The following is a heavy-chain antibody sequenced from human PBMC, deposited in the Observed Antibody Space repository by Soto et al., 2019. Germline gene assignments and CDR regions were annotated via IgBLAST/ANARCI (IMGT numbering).Heavy chain of an antibody. D-gene: IGHD5-12*01. J-gene: IGHJ4*02. CDR1: GYTFTRFA. V-gene: IGHV1-3*01. CDR2: INAVNGNT. CDR3: AREGDHYNYEYGLDF. Sequence: QVLLVQSGAEVRKPGASAKFSCKASGYTFTRFAIHWVRQAPGQGLEWMGWINAVNGNTRYSQKFQGRATLTLDTSADTAYMEVSSLTSGDTATYYCAREGDHYNYEYGLDFWGQGTLLTVSS.